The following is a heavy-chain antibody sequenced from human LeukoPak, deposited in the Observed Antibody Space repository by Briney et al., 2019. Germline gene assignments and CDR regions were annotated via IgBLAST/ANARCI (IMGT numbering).Heavy chain of an antibody. D-gene: IGHD3-10*01. CDR1: GFTFRGYS. CDR3: ARSSITMVRGVIKSTTSWYHYYNMDV. J-gene: IGHJ6*03. V-gene: IGHV3-48*01. Sequence: GGSLRLSCAASGFTFRGYSMNWVRQAPGKGLEWVAYISRTSSNIYYADSVKGRFTISRGNAKNPLYLQMNSLRAEDTAVYYCARSSITMVRGVIKSTTSWYHYYNMDVWGKGTTVTVSS. CDR2: ISRTSSNI.